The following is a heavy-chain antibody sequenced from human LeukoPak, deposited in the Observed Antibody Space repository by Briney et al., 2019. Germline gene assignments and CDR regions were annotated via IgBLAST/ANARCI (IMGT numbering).Heavy chain of an antibody. CDR1: GFTFSSYA. J-gene: IGHJ4*02. D-gene: IGHD3-3*01. Sequence: PGGSLRLSCAASGFTFSSYAMHWVRQAPGKGLEYVSAISSNGGSTYYANSVKGRFTISRDNSKNTLYLQMGSLRAEDMAVYYSARDAESITYYDFWSGYLDYWGQGTLVTVSS. V-gene: IGHV3-64*01. CDR2: ISSNGGST. CDR3: ARDAESITYYDFWSGYLDY.